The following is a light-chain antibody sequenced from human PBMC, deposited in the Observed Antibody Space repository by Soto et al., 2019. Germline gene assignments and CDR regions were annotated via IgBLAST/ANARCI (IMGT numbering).Light chain of an antibody. Sequence: EIVLTQSPGTLSLSPGERVTLSCRAGQGVTTNFAWYQQKSGQSPRLLIYDVSTRATGVPARFSGTGSETDFTLTISGLQSEDSAVYFCQQYNNWPFSFGQGTKVDIK. J-gene: IGKJ1*01. CDR1: QGVTTN. CDR3: QQYNNWPFS. CDR2: DVS. V-gene: IGKV3-15*01.